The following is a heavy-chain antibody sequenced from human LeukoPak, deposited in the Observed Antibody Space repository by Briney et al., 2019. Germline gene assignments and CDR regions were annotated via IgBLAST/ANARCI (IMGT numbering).Heavy chain of an antibody. CDR3: ASGYDLRYYYGMDV. CDR1: GGTFSSYA. J-gene: IGHJ6*02. V-gene: IGHV1-69*04. CDR2: IIPILGIA. Sequence: GASVKVSCKSSGGTFSSYAIIWVRQAPGQGLEWMGRIIPILGIANYAQKFQGRVTITADKSTSTAYMELSSLRSEDTAVYYCASGYDLRYYYGMDVWGQGTTVTVSS. D-gene: IGHD5-12*01.